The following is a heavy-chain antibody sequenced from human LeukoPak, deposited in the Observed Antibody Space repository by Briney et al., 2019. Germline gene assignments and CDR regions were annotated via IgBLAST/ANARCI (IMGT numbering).Heavy chain of an antibody. D-gene: IGHD1-26*01. V-gene: IGHV4-39*01. Sequence: PSETLSLTCAVSGGSISSSTYYWGWDRQPPGKGLDCIGNIYYSGSTYYKPSLKSRVTISIDTSKNQFSLTLSSVTAADTAVYYCARLPRPVGSIPHDAFDIWGQGTMVTVSS. CDR3: ARLPRPVGSIPHDAFDI. J-gene: IGHJ3*02. CDR1: GGSISSSTYY. CDR2: IYYSGST.